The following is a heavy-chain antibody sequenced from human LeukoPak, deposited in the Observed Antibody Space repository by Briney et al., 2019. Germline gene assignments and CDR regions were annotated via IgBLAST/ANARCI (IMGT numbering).Heavy chain of an antibody. CDR1: GGSISSGSYY. V-gene: IGHV4-61*02. CDR2: IYTSGST. D-gene: IGHD3-9*01. J-gene: IGHJ4*02. CDR3: AREEQELTGSDY. Sequence: SQTLSLTCTVSGGSISSGSYYWSWIRQPAVKGLEWIGRIYTSGSTNYNPSLKSRVTISVDTSKNQFSLKLSSVTAADTAVYYCAREEQELTGSDYWGQGTLVTVSS.